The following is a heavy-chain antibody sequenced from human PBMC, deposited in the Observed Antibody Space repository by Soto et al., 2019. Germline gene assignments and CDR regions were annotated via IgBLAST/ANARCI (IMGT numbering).Heavy chain of an antibody. V-gene: IGHV4-59*01. CDR2: IHYSGST. J-gene: IGHJ5*02. Sequence: KTSETLSLTCTVSDGSISGSYWSWIRQPPGKGLEWIGYIHYSGSTKYNPSLKSRVTISVDTSKNQLSLKVSSVTAADTAVYYCARGYYDSSGYSNVFDPWGQGTLVTVSS. D-gene: IGHD3-22*01. CDR3: ARGYYDSSGYSNVFDP. CDR1: DGSISGSY.